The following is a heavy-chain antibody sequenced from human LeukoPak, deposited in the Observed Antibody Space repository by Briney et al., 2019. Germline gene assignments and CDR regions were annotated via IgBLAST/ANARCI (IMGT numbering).Heavy chain of an antibody. Sequence: SETLSLTCIVSDYSISSGYYWGWIRQPPGKGLEWIGSIYYSGSTYYNPSLRSRVTISVDTSKNQFSLKLSSVTAADTAIYYCARDYPASGRAIIFDVWGQGTMVTVSS. V-gene: IGHV4-38-2*02. CDR1: DYSISSGYY. J-gene: IGHJ3*01. CDR3: ARDYPASGRAIIFDV. D-gene: IGHD3-10*01. CDR2: IYYSGST.